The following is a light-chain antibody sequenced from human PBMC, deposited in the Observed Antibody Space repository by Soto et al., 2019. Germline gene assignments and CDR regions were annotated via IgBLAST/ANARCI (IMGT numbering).Light chain of an antibody. CDR2: AAS. CDR3: QQSYSTGYT. V-gene: IGKV1-39*01. CDR1: QSISSY. Sequence: DIQMTQSPSSLSASVGDRVTITCRASQSISSYLNWYQQKPGKAPKLLIYAASSLQSWVPSRFSGSGSGTDFTLTISSLQPEDFATYYCQQSYSTGYTFGQGTKLEIK. J-gene: IGKJ2*01.